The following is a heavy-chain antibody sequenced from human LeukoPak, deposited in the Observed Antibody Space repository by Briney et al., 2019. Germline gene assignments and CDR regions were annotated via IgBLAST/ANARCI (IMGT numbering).Heavy chain of an antibody. Sequence: GGSLRLSCAASGFTFDDYAMHWVRQAPGKGLEWVSGISWSSGSIGYADSVKGRFTISRDNAKNSLYLQMNSLRAEDTAVYYCARLIAVAATRYFDLWGRGTLVTVSS. J-gene: IGHJ2*01. CDR1: GFTFDDYA. CDR2: ISWSSGSI. D-gene: IGHD6-19*01. V-gene: IGHV3-9*01. CDR3: ARLIAVAATRYFDL.